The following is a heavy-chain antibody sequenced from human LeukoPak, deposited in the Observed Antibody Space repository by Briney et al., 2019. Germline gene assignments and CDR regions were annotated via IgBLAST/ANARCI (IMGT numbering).Heavy chain of an antibody. D-gene: IGHD2/OR15-2a*01. CDR3: ARDVRGPHDF. V-gene: IGHV3-74*01. J-gene: IGHJ4*02. Sequence: AGGSLRLSCAASGFTLSNSWMHWVRQAPGKGLVWVSRVDPDGNTDYAASVKGRFTISRDNAKNTLYLQMNSLRAEDTAVYRCARDVRGPHDFWGQGTLVTVSS. CDR2: VDPDGNT. CDR1: GFTLSNSW.